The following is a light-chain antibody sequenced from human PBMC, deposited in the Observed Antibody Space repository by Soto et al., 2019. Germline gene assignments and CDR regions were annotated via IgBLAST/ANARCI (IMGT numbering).Light chain of an antibody. J-gene: IGKJ5*01. V-gene: IGKV1-5*01. CDR1: QNISIW. CDR3: QHYPSLSIP. CDR2: DSS. Sequence: IQMTQSPYTRAASIRARVTITCRASQNISIWLAWYQQRPGRAPRLLIYDSSSLESGVPSTFSGSGSGTEFSLTISNLRPDDFATYYCQHYPSLSIPFGEGTRLEIK.